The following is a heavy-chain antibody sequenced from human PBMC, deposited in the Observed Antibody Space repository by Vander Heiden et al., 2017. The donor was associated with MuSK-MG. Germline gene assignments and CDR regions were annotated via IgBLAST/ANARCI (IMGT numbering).Heavy chain of an antibody. Sequence: EVPLVESVGGLVLPGGSLKLSCPASGFTFSSYSMNCVRQAPGKGLEWVSYISSSSSTIYNADSVKGRFTISRDNAKNSLYLQMNSLRDEDTAVYYCAREGPVVVVAATKHDAFDIWGQGTMVTVSS. CDR1: GFTFSSYS. CDR3: AREGPVVVVAATKHDAFDI. CDR2: ISSSSSTI. J-gene: IGHJ3*02. V-gene: IGHV3-48*02. D-gene: IGHD2-15*01.